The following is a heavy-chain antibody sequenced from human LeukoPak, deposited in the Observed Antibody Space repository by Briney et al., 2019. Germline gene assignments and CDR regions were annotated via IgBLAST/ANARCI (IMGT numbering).Heavy chain of an antibody. J-gene: IGHJ4*02. Sequence: PGGSLRLSCAASGFTFSSYGMHWVRQAPGKGLEWVAVIWYDENNQYYADSVKGRFTISRDISKNTLFLQMNSLKAEDTAVYFCAIDGGSSSPYYFDYWGQGTLVTVSS. D-gene: IGHD6-6*01. CDR3: AIDGGSSSPYYFDY. V-gene: IGHV3-33*01. CDR2: IWYDENNQ. CDR1: GFTFSSYG.